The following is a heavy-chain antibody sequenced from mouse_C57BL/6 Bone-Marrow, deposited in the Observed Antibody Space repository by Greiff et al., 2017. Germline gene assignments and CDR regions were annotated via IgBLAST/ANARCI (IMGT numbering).Heavy chain of an antibody. J-gene: IGHJ2*01. CDR1: GYTFTSYW. CDR3: ARGGGPFYY. D-gene: IGHD1-1*02. Sequence: QVQLQQPGAELVRPGSSVKLSCKASGYTFTSYWMHWVKQRPIQGLEWIGNIDPSDSETHYNQKFKDKATLTVDKSSGTAYMQLSSLTAEDSAVYYCARGGGPFYYWGQGTTLTVSS. V-gene: IGHV1-52*01. CDR2: IDPSDSET.